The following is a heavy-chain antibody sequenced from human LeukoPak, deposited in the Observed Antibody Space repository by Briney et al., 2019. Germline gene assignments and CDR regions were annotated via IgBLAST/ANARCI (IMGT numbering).Heavy chain of an antibody. CDR3: ASTTRAAPPSFVGFDY. Sequence: GSSVKVSCKASGYTFTGYYMHWVRQAPGQGLEWMGWINPNSGGTNYAQKFQGRVTMTRDTSISTAYMELSRLRSDDTAVYYCASTTRAAPPSFVGFDYWGQGTLVTVSS. V-gene: IGHV1-2*02. D-gene: IGHD6-6*01. CDR2: INPNSGGT. CDR1: GYTFTGYY. J-gene: IGHJ4*02.